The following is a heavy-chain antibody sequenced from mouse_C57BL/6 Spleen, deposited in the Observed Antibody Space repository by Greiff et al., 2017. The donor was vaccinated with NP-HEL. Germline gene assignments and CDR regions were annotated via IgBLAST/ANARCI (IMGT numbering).Heavy chain of an antibody. Sequence: EVKLVESGPGLVKPSQSLSLTCSVTGYSITSGYYWNWIRQFPGNKLEWMGYISYDGSNNYNPSLKNRISITRDTSKNQFFLKLNSVTTEDTATYYCAREGLRQGYYYAMDYWGQGTSVTVSS. D-gene: IGHD2-4*01. V-gene: IGHV3-6*01. J-gene: IGHJ4*01. CDR2: ISYDGSN. CDR1: GYSITSGYY. CDR3: AREGLRQGYYYAMDY.